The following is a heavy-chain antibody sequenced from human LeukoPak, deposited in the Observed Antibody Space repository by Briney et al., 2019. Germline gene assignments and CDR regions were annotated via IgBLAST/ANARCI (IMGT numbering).Heavy chain of an antibody. CDR1: GGTFSSYA. V-gene: IGHV1-69*04. J-gene: IGHJ4*02. D-gene: IGHD2-21*02. CDR3: ARGLAYCGGDCPFDY. CDR2: IIPILGIA. Sequence: ASVKVSCKASGGTFSSYAINWVRQAPGQGLEWMGRIIPILGIANYAQKFRGRVTITADKSTSTAYMELSSLRSEDTAVYYCARGLAYCGGDCPFDYWGQGTLVTVSS.